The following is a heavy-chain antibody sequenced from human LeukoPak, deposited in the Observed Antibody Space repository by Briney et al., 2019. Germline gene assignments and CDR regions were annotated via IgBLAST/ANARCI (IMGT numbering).Heavy chain of an antibody. V-gene: IGHV1-46*01. D-gene: IGHD1-1*01. CDR3: TRSGHAGERDY. CDR2: INPSGGST. CDR1: GYTFTSYY. Sequence: ASVKVSFKSSGYTFTSYYMHWVRQAPGQGLEWMGIINPSGGSTTYGQKFQGRVNMTRDMSTKTIYMELSSLRSEDTAVYYCTRSGHAGERDYRGQGTLVTVSS. J-gene: IGHJ4*02.